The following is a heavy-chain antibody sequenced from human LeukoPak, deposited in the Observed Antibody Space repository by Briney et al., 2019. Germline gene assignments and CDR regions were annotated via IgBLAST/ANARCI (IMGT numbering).Heavy chain of an antibody. CDR2: INHSGST. CDR3: ARGYGPYFDY. Sequence: SETLSLTCAVYGGSFSGYYWSWIRQPPGKGLEWIGEINHSGSTNYNPSLKSRVTISVDTSKNQFSLKLSSVTAADTAVYYCARGYGPYFDYWGQGTLVTVSS. V-gene: IGHV4-34*01. CDR1: GGSFSGYY. D-gene: IGHD4-17*01. J-gene: IGHJ4*02.